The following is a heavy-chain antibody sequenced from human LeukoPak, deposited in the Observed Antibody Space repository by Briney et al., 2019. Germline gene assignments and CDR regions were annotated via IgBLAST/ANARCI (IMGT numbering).Heavy chain of an antibody. CDR1: GFTFSSYA. J-gene: IGHJ4*02. CDR3: AKDRNAASSMVYYFDY. D-gene: IGHD2/OR15-2a*01. CDR2: ISGSGGST. Sequence: GESLRLSCAASGFTFSSYAMSWVRQAPGKGLEWVSAISGSGGSTYYADSVKGRFTISRDNSKNTLYLQMNSLRAEDTAVYYCAKDRNAASSMVYYFDYWGQGTLVTVSS. V-gene: IGHV3-23*01.